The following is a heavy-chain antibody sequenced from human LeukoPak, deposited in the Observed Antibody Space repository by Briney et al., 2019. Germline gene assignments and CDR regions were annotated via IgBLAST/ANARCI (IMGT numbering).Heavy chain of an antibody. CDR1: GGSFSGYY. Sequence: SETLSLTCAVYGGSFSGYYWSWIRQPPGKGLEWIGEINHSGSTNYNPSLKSRVTISVDTSKNQFSLKLSSVTAADTAVYYCARGRRIVVVVAATPRVYYYYGTDVWGQGTTVTVSS. CDR3: ARGRRIVVVVAATPRVYYYYGTDV. CDR2: INHSGST. J-gene: IGHJ6*02. V-gene: IGHV4-34*01. D-gene: IGHD2-15*01.